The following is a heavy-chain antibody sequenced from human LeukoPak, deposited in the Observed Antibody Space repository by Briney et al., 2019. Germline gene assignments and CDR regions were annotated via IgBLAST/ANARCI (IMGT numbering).Heavy chain of an antibody. J-gene: IGHJ4*02. Sequence: ASVTVSCKASGYTFTSYGISWVRQAPGQGRGGMGWISAYNGNTNYAQKLQGRVTMTTDTSTSTAYMELRSLRSDDTAVYYCARDEYCSSTSCSSFDYWGQGTLVTVSS. V-gene: IGHV1-18*01. CDR1: GYTFTSYG. D-gene: IGHD2-2*01. CDR2: ISAYNGNT. CDR3: ARDEYCSSTSCSSFDY.